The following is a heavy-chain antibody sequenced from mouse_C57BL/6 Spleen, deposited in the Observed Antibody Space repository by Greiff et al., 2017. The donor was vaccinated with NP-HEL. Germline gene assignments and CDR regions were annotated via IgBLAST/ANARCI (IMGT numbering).Heavy chain of an antibody. D-gene: IGHD1-1*01. CDR1: GYSITSGYY. CDR3: ARGYGSSYFDY. Sequence: DVKLVESGPGLVKPSQSLSLTCSVTGYSITSGYYWNWIRQFPGNKLEWMGYISYDGSNNYNPSLKNRISITRDTSKNQFFLKLNSVTTEDTATYYCARGYGSSYFDYWGQGTTLTVSS. CDR2: ISYDGSN. J-gene: IGHJ2*01. V-gene: IGHV3-6*01.